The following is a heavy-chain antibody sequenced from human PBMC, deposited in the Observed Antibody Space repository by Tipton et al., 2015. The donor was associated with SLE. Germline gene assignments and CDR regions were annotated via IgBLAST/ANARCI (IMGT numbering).Heavy chain of an antibody. CDR3: ARDRGPEGAGWYFVL. Sequence: GSLRLSCTASGFTFSYYNMNWLRQAPGEGLEWVSSISSSGIYIYNADSLKGRFTISRDNAKNSLYLQMSSLRAEDTAVYYWARDRGPEGAGWYFVLWGRGTLVAVSS. CDR2: ISSSGIYI. V-gene: IGHV3-21*03. CDR1: GFTFSYYN. J-gene: IGHJ2*01. D-gene: IGHD3-10*01.